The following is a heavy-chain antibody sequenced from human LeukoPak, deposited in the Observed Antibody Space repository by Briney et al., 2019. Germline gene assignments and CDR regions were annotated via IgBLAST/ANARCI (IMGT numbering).Heavy chain of an antibody. CDR1: GFTFSSYA. Sequence: AGGSLRLSCAASGFTFSSYAMHWVGQAPGKGLEWVAVISYDGSNKYYADSVKGRFTISRDNSKNTLYLQMNSLRAEDTAVYYCARDKSSWPLHYFDYWGQGTLVTVSS. J-gene: IGHJ4*02. CDR2: ISYDGSNK. V-gene: IGHV3-30-3*01. CDR3: ARDKSSWPLHYFDY. D-gene: IGHD6-13*01.